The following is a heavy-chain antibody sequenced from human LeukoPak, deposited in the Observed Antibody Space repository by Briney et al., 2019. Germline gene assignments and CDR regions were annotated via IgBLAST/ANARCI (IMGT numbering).Heavy chain of an antibody. CDR1: GYTFTGYY. D-gene: IGHD2-2*01. V-gene: IGHV1-2*02. Sequence: ASVKVSCKASGYTFTGYYMHWMRQAPGQGLEWMGWINPNSGGRNYAQKFQGRVTMTRDTSISTAYMELSGLRSDDTAVDYCARGEDRHCSSTSCSNWFDPWGQGTLVTVSS. J-gene: IGHJ5*02. CDR2: INPNSGGR. CDR3: ARGEDRHCSSTSCSNWFDP.